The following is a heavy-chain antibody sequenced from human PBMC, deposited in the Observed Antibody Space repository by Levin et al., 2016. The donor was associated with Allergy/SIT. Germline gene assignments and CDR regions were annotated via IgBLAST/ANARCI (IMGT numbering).Heavy chain of an antibody. D-gene: IGHD6-13*01. V-gene: IGHV1-69*13. J-gene: IGHJ6*02. CDR3: ARDLAGGIAAAGHHLVIKYGMDV. CDR2: IIPIFRTA. CDR1: GGTFSSYA. Sequence: SVKVSCKASGGTFSSYAISWVRQAPGQGLEWMGGIIPIFRTANYAQKFQGRVTITADESTSTAYMELSSLRSEDTAVYYCARDLAGGIAAAGHHLVIKYGMDVWGQGTTVTVSS.